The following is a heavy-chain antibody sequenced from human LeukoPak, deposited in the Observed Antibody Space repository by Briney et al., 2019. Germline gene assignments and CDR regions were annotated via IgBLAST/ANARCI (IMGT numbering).Heavy chain of an antibody. CDR2: ISSRSSYI. CDR1: GFTFSSYS. D-gene: IGHD3-22*01. V-gene: IGHV3-21*06. CDR3: AREDYYDSSGYDY. J-gene: IGHJ4*02. Sequence: GSLRLSCAASGFTFSSYSVNWVRQAPGKGLEWVSSISSRSSYIYYADSVKGRFTISRDNAKNSLYLQMNSLRAEDTAVYYCAREDYYDSSGYDYWGQGTLVTVSS.